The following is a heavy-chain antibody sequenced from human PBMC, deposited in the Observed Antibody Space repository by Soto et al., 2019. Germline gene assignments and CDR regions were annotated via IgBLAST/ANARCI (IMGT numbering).Heavy chain of an antibody. J-gene: IGHJ6*02. CDR2: IHYSGSI. D-gene: IGHD2-21*02. CDR1: GGSISYEYYH. V-gene: IGHV4-30-4*08. Sequence: SGTLSLTCTVSGGSISYEYYHWTWISQTPGKGLEWIGYIHYSGSIIYNPSFKSRVTISVDTSKNQFSLQLSSVTAADTAVYFCAREDDGGDRDYYGLDVWGQGTTVTVSS. CDR3: AREDDGGDRDYYGLDV.